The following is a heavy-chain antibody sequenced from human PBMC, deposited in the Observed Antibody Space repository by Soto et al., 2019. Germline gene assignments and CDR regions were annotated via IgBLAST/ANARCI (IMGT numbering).Heavy chain of an antibody. Sequence: QVQLVESGGGVVQPGRSLRLSCAASGFTFSAYGMHWVRQAPGKGLEWVAVIWYDGSNKYYVDSVKGRFTISRDDSKNPLYLQMNSLRAGDTAVYYCARETGAPLYGMDVWGQGTTVTVSS. D-gene: IGHD7-27*01. CDR3: ARETGAPLYGMDV. J-gene: IGHJ6*02. CDR1: GFTFSAYG. CDR2: IWYDGSNK. V-gene: IGHV3-33*01.